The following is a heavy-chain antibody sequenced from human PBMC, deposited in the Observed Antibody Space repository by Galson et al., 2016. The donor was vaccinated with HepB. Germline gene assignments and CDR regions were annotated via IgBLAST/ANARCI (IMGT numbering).Heavy chain of an antibody. CDR2: IKSDGSIT. CDR3: HYGDYGDAFNRYYYHGMDV. J-gene: IGHJ6*02. V-gene: IGHV3-74*01. Sequence: SLRLSCAASGFTFSAYWMHWVRQAPGKGLVWASRIKSDGSITGYADSVKGRFTISRDNAKNTLYLQMDSLRAEDTAVYYCHYGDYGDAFNRYYYHGMDVWGQGTTVTVFS. D-gene: IGHD4-17*01. CDR1: GFTFSAYW.